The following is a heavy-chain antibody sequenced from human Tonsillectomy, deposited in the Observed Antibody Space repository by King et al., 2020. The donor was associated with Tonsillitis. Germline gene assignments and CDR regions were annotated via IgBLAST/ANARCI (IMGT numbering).Heavy chain of an antibody. CDR3: ATEGDMATWLDP. CDR1: GLTFSTSA. CDR2: IVVGSGTT. J-gene: IGHJ5*02. V-gene: IGHV1-58*01. D-gene: IGHD5-12*01. Sequence: MQLVQSGPEVRKPGTSVKVSCKASGLTFSTSAVQWVRQARGQRLEWIGWIVVGSGTTNYAQKFQERVTITRDMSTRTVYMELSSLRSEDTAVYYCATEGDMATWLDPWGQGTLVTVSS.